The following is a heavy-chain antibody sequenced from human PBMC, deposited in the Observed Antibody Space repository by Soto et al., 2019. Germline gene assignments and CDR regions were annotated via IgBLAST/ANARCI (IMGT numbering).Heavy chain of an antibody. J-gene: IGHJ3*02. Sequence: ASVKVSCKASGYTFTSYGISWVRQAPGQGLEWMGWISAYNGNTSYAQKLQGRVTMTTDTSTSTAYMELRSLRSDDTAVYYCARWAPGLDIVVVPAAFDIWGQGTMVTVSS. CDR3: ARWAPGLDIVVVPAAFDI. D-gene: IGHD2-2*03. V-gene: IGHV1-18*01. CDR2: ISAYNGNT. CDR1: GYTFTSYG.